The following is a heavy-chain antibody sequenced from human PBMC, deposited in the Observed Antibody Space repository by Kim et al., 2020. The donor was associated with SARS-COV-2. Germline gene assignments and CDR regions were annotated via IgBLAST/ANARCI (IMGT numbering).Heavy chain of an antibody. D-gene: IGHD5-12*01. J-gene: IGHJ6*02. Sequence: SQTLSLTCAISGDSVSSNSAAWNWIRQSPSRGLEWLGRTYYRSKWYNDYAVSVKSRITINPDTSKNQFSLQLNSVTPEDTAVYYCARGRRGYSGYGGFSAAGDYYYYGMDVWGQGTTVTVSS. CDR2: TYYRSKWYN. CDR1: GDSVSSNSAA. V-gene: IGHV6-1*01. CDR3: ARGRRGYSGYGGFSAAGDYYYYGMDV.